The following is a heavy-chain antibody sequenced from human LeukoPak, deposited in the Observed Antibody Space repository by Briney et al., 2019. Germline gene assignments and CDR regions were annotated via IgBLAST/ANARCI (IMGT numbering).Heavy chain of an antibody. CDR2: IHSRSGEK. Sequence: GAPVEVSCKASGYSFTASYIHWGGQARGQGVEWMGWIHSRSGEKNYAHKFQSRVTMSRDTSISTAYMDLSSLGSDDTAVYYCARDGEYGTGSYYRGCFDYWGQGILVTVSS. J-gene: IGHJ4*02. D-gene: IGHD3-10*01. V-gene: IGHV1-2*02. CDR3: ARDGEYGTGSYYRGCFDY. CDR1: GYSFTASY.